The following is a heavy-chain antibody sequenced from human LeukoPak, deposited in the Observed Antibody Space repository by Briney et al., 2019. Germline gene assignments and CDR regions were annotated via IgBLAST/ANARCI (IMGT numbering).Heavy chain of an antibody. CDR2: IIPLFGTS. CDR1: GGTFSSST. CDR3: ARVRDESGFDP. V-gene: IGHV1-69*13. D-gene: IGHD3-9*01. J-gene: IGHJ5*02. Sequence: GASVKVSCKASGGTFSSSTINWVRQAPGQGLEWMGLIIPLFGTSNYAQEFQGRVTITADESTSTVYMELRSLTSDDTAVYYCARVRDESGFDPWGQGTLVTVSS.